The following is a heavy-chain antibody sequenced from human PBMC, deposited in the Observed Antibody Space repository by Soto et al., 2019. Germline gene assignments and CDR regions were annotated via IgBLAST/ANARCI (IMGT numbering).Heavy chain of an antibody. CDR2: VNPKSGST. CDR1: GYSFTTYD. J-gene: IGHJ5*02. D-gene: IGHD2-2*02. V-gene: IGHV1-8*01. CDR3: ARPYCDDTSCFTDWLDP. Sequence: QVQLLQSGAEVKKPGASVKVSCQASGYSFTTYDIHWVRQAAGQGLEWMGWVNPKSGSTDYAQKFRGRVTMTRNPPISTAYMQLSALTSEDTAVYYCARPYCDDTSCFTDWLDPWGPGTLVTVSS.